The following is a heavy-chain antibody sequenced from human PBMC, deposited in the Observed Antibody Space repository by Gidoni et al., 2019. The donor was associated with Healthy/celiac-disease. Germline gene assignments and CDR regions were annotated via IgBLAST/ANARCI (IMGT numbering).Heavy chain of an antibody. V-gene: IGHV4-34*01. D-gene: IGHD3-10*01. CDR2: INHRGST. CDR3: ARGRDYYGSGSQKGNLYYFDY. CDR1: GGSFSGYY. J-gene: IGHJ4*02. Sequence: QVQLQPWGAGLLKPSETLSLPCAVYGGSFSGYYWSWIRQPPGKGLEWIGEINHRGSTNYNPYLKSRVTISLDTSKNQFSLKLSSVTAADTAVYYCARGRDYYGSGSQKGNLYYFDYWGQGTLVTVSS.